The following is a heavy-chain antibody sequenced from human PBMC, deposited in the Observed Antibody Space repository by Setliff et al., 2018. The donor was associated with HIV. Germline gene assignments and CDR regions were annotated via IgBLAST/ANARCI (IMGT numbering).Heavy chain of an antibody. Sequence: ASVKVSCKASEYTFTGYYVHWVRQAPGQGLEWMGIVNPKGDRASYAQKLQGRVTVTRDTSTSTVNMELSSLRSEDTAVYFCVRDNGAFAPSDYWGQGTLVTVSS. CDR1: EYTFTGYY. D-gene: IGHD4-17*01. V-gene: IGHV1-46*03. J-gene: IGHJ4*02. CDR3: VRDNGAFAPSDY. CDR2: VNPKGDRA.